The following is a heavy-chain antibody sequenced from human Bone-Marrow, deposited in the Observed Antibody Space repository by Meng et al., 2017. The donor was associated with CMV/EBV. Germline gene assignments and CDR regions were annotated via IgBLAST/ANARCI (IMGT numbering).Heavy chain of an antibody. CDR3: ANWDSCYYDSSGRSGF. CDR1: GFTFSSYG. CDR2: IRYDGSNK. V-gene: IGHV3-30*02. D-gene: IGHD3-22*01. J-gene: IGHJ4*02. Sequence: GGSLRLSCAASGFTFSSYGKHWVRQAPGKGLEWVAFIRYDGSNKYYADSVKDRFTISRDNSTNTMYLQMISLRAEDTAVYYCANWDSCYYDSSGRSGFWGQGTLVTVSS.